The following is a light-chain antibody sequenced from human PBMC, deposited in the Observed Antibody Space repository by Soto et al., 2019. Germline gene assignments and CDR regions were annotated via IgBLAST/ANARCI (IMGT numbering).Light chain of an antibody. CDR3: QQYGSSPL. Sequence: EIVLTQSPGTLSLSPGERATLSCRASQSVSSSYLAWYQQKPGQAPRLLSYGASSRATGIPDRFSGSGSGTVFTLTISRLEPEDFAVYYCQQYGSSPLFGQGTRLEIK. V-gene: IGKV3-20*01. J-gene: IGKJ5*01. CDR1: QSVSSSY. CDR2: GAS.